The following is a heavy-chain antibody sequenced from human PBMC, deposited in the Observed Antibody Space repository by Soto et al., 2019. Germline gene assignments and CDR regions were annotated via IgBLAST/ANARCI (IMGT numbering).Heavy chain of an antibody. J-gene: IGHJ4*02. D-gene: IGHD2-2*01. CDR3: AKGSRRSRPYYFDY. CDR2: ISDSGGST. CDR1: GFTFSFYA. V-gene: IGHV3-23*01. Sequence: PGGSLRLSCAASGFTFSFYAMSWVRQAPGKGLEWVSAISDSGGSTYSADSVKGRFTISRDNSKNTLYLQMNSLRAEDTAVYYCAKGSRRSRPYYFDYWGQATPVTVSS.